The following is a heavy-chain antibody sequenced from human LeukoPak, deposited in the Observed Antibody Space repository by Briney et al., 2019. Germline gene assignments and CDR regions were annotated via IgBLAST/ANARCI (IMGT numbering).Heavy chain of an antibody. CDR3: ARQESEMTTPANRYFDL. CDR1: GYNFAHDW. D-gene: IGHD5-24*01. CDR2: IFPDDSDT. V-gene: IGHV5-51*01. Sequence: GESLKISCKGCGYNFAHDWIGWVRQMPGKGLEWMGIIFPDDSDTIYSPSFQGQVTISADKSINNAYLQWSNLKASDSAIYYCARQESEMTTPANRYFDLWGQGTLITVSS. J-gene: IGHJ4*02.